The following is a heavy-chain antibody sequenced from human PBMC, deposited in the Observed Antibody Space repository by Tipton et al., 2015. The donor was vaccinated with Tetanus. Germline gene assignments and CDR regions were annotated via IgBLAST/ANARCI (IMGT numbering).Heavy chain of an antibody. V-gene: IGHV3-23*01. CDR1: GFTFSSSS. J-gene: IGHJ4*02. CDR3: ATLTSS. Sequence: SLRLSCTASGFTFSSSSMSWVRQAPGKGLEWVSVFTAGGNTYYADSGKDRFTIIRDNSNNTLNLQINSLRAEDTAVYCCATLTSSWGQGTLVTVSS. CDR2: FTAGGNT.